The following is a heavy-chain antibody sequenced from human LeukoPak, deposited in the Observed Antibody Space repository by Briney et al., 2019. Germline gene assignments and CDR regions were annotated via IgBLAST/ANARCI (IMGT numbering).Heavy chain of an antibody. CDR1: GGSISTNNW. Sequence: SETLSLTCAVSGGSISTNNWWTWVHQPPGKGLEWIGEIHHSGSTDYNPSLKSRVTISPDKSKNQFSLTLTSVTAADTAVYFCARAPLSGTYYTDAFDIWGQGTMVTVSS. CDR3: ARAPLSGTYYTDAFDI. D-gene: IGHD1-26*01. V-gene: IGHV4-4*02. J-gene: IGHJ3*02. CDR2: IHHSGST.